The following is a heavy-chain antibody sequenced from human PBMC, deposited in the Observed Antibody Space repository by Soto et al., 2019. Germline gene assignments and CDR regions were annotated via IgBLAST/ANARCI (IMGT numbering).Heavy chain of an antibody. D-gene: IGHD2-8*02. J-gene: IGHJ4*02. CDR3: ARDKITGLFDY. V-gene: IGHV4-34*01. CDR1: GGSFSGYY. CDR2: INHSGST. Sequence: SETLSLTCAVYGGSFSGYYWTWIRQPPGTGLEWIGEINHSGSTNYNPSLKSRVTISVDTSKNQFSLKLTSVTAADTAVYYCARDKITGLFDYWGQGTLVIGSS.